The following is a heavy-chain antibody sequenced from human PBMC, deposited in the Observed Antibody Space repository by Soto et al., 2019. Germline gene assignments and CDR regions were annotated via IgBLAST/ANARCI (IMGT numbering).Heavy chain of an antibody. CDR3: ARVYDFWSGYWESRLWGAHPDAFDI. V-gene: IGHV1-8*01. CDR1: GYTFTSYD. D-gene: IGHD3-3*01. J-gene: IGHJ3*02. Sequence: QVQLVQSGAEVKKPGASVKVSCKASGYTFTSYDINWVRQATGQGLEWMGWMNPNSGNTGYAQKFQGRVTMTRNTSISTAYMELSSLRSEDTAVYYCARVYDFWSGYWESRLWGAHPDAFDIWGQGTMVTVSS. CDR2: MNPNSGNT.